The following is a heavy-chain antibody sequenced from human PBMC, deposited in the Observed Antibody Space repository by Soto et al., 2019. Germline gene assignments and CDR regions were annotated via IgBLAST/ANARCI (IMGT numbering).Heavy chain of an antibody. J-gene: IGHJ4*02. Sequence: ASVKVSCKASGYTFTSYYMHWVRQAPGQGLEWMGIINPSGGSTSYAQKFQGRVTMTRDTSTSTVYMELSSLRSEDTAVYYCASLIYCARDIAVSAPMHGFDYWGQGTLVTVSS. CDR2: INPSGGST. D-gene: IGHD6-19*01. CDR3: ASLIYCARDIAVSAPMHGFDY. CDR1: GYTFTSYY. V-gene: IGHV1-46*01.